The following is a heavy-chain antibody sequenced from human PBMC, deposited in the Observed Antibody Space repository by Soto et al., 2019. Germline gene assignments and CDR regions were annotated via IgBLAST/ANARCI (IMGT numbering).Heavy chain of an antibody. CDR2: ISGSGGST. CDR1: GVTFSSYA. J-gene: IGHJ5*02. D-gene: IGHD2-15*01. Sequence: PGGSLRLSCAASGVTFSSYAMSWVRQAPGKGLEWVSAISGSGGSTYYADSVKGRFTISRDNSKNTLYLQMNSLRAEDTAVYYCAKIEGRVVYNWFDPWGQGTLVTVSS. CDR3: AKIEGRVVYNWFDP. V-gene: IGHV3-23*01.